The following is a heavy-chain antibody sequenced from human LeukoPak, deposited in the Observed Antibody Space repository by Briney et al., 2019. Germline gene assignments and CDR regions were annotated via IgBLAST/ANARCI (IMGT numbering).Heavy chain of an antibody. CDR2: ISGSGGST. J-gene: IGHJ5*02. V-gene: IGHV3-23*01. D-gene: IGHD3-22*01. CDR3: AARHYYYDSSGYYSLRA. Sequence: GGSLRLSCAASGFTFSSYAMSWVRQAPGKGLEWVSAISGSGGSTYHADSVKGRFTISRDNSKNTLYLQMNSLRAEDTAVYYCAARHYYYDSSGYYSLRAWGQGTLVTVSS. CDR1: GFTFSSYA.